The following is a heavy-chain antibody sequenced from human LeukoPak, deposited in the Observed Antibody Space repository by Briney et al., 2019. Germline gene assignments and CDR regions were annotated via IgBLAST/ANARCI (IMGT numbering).Heavy chain of an antibody. CDR2: IHHGGDT. CDR3: ASHVTVLGTRGFDY. Sequence: SETLSLTCAVSGXSITSHSWWSWVRQPPGKGLAWIGEIHHGGDTNYDPSVKSRVTMSVDKSKNHFSLNLRSVTAADTAIYYCASHVTVLGTRGFDYWGQGILVTVSS. J-gene: IGHJ4*02. V-gene: IGHV4-4*02. D-gene: IGHD6-19*01. CDR1: GXSITSHSW.